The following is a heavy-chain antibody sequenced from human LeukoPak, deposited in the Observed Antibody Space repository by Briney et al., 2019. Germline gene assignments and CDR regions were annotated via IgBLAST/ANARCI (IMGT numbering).Heavy chain of an antibody. CDR3: ARAPYSSDSSATPPAFDI. CDR1: GFTVSRHY. Sequence: PGESLRLSCAASGFTVSRHYMSWVRQAPGKGLEWVSIIYSPGGTYYADSVKGRFTISRDNSKNTVYLQMNSLRAEDTALYYCARAPYSSDSSATPPAFDIWGQGTMVIVSS. CDR2: IYSPGGT. J-gene: IGHJ3*02. V-gene: IGHV3-53*01. D-gene: IGHD3-22*01.